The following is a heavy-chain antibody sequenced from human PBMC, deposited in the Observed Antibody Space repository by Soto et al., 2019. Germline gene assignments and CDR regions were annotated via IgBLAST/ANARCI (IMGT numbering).Heavy chain of an antibody. CDR1: GDSISSDY. V-gene: IGHV4-59*01. Sequence: XXTLSLPCTFSGDSISSDYCRWILQPPGKGLASIGYIYYSGSTKYTPSLKSRVTISVDTSKNQFSLKMNSVTAADTAVYYCTRGSGWYPFWGQGTLVTVSS. J-gene: IGHJ4*02. CDR3: TRGSGWYPF. CDR2: IYYSGST. D-gene: IGHD6-19*01.